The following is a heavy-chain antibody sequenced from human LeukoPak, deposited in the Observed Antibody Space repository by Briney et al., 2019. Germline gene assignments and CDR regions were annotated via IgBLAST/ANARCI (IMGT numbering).Heavy chain of an antibody. V-gene: IGHV3-7*01. D-gene: IGHD2-2*01. CDR3: ARDSPSSTSWGY. CDR1: GFTFNSYW. J-gene: IGHJ4*02. Sequence: GGSLRLSCAASGFTFNSYWMSWVRQPPGKGLEWVANIKQDGSEKYYVDSVKGRFTISRDNAKNSLYLQMNSLRAEDTAVYYCARDSPSSTSWGYWGQGTLVTVSS. CDR2: IKQDGSEK.